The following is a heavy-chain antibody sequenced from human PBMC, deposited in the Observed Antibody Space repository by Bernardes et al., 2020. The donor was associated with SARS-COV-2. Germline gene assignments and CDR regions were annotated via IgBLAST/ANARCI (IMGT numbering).Heavy chain of an antibody. Sequence: SVKVSCKASGGTFSSYAISWVRQAPGQGLEWMGGIIPIFGTANYAQKFQGRVTITADESTSTAYMELSSLRSEDTAVYYCARDSPTYYYDSSGLTGDAFDIWGQGTMVTVSS. J-gene: IGHJ3*02. CDR2: IIPIFGTA. D-gene: IGHD3-22*01. CDR1: GGTFSSYA. CDR3: ARDSPTYYYDSSGLTGDAFDI. V-gene: IGHV1-69*13.